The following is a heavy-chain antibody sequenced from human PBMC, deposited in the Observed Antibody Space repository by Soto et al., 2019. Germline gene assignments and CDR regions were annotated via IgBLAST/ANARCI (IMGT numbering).Heavy chain of an antibody. CDR2: MTSDGRTI. V-gene: IGHV3-74*01. Sequence: QTGGSLRLSCAASGFTFGDYWMHWVRQAPGKGPEWVSRMTSDGRTIQYADSVKGRFTASRDNAKSTLYLQMNSLRAEDTAVYYCARAEVDYWGPGTLVTVSS. CDR1: GFTFGDYW. CDR3: ARAEVDY. J-gene: IGHJ4*02.